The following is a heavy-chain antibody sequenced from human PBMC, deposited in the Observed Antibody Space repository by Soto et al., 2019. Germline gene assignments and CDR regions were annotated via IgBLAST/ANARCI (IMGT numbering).Heavy chain of an antibody. D-gene: IGHD1-1*01. CDR2: ISFDEKNK. CDR1: GFRFSSFA. CDR3: VKDYRIVITTGISGWFDS. J-gene: IGHJ5*01. V-gene: IGHV3-30*18. Sequence: GGSLRLSCEASGFRFSSFAMHWVRQSPGKGLEWVAVISFDEKNKFYADSVRGRFTIARDNSKNTLYLQMNSLRVDDTAIYYCVKDYRIVITTGISGWFDSWGQGSLVTVSS.